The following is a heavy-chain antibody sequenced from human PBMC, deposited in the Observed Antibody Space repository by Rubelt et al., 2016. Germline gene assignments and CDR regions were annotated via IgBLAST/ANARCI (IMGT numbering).Heavy chain of an antibody. CDR2: LSTTGNT. D-gene: IGHD3-16*01. V-gene: IGHV4-39*07. J-gene: IGHJ4*02. CDR1: GGSISSRTYY. Sequence: QVQLQESGPGLVKPSETLSLTCSVSGGSISSRTYYWGWVRQPPGKGLEWIANLSTTGNTDYNPSLTSRVTMSVDTSKNQFPPKRTSGTAADTAAYYCATGLQAQRSFDYWGQGTLVTVSS. CDR3: ATGLQAQRSFDY.